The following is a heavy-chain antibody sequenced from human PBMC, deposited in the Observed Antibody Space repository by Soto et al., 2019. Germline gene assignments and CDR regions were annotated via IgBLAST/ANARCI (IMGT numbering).Heavy chain of an antibody. CDR2: IWYDGSNK. J-gene: IGHJ4*02. Sequence: GGSLRLSCAASGFTFSSYGMHWVRQAPGKGLEWVAVIWYDGSNKYYADSVKGRFTISRDNSKNTLYLQMNGLRAEDTAVYYCARGPGIAVAATGYFDYWRQGTLGTVSS. CDR3: ARGPGIAVAATGYFDY. V-gene: IGHV3-33*01. D-gene: IGHD6-19*01. CDR1: GFTFSSYG.